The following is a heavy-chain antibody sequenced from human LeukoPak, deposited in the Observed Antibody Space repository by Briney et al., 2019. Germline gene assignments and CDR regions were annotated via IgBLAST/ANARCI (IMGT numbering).Heavy chain of an antibody. CDR2: IYYSGST. J-gene: IGHJ4*02. D-gene: IGHD3-10*01. CDR1: GGSISSYY. V-gene: IGHV4-59*08. Sequence: SETLSLTCTVSGGSISSYYWSWIRQPPGKGLEWIGYIYYSGSTNYNPSLKSRVTIPVDTSKNQFSLKLSSVTAADTAVYYCASTRSGSYFDYWGQGTLVTVSS. CDR3: ASTRSGSYFDY.